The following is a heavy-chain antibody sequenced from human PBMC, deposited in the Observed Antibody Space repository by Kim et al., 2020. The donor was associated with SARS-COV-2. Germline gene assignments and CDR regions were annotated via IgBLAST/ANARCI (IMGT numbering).Heavy chain of an antibody. CDR2: YI. J-gene: IGHJ4*01. V-gene: IGHV3-21*06. Sequence: YIFYDDSVKGGFTIARDNAKSEVYLQMDSLRVEDAAVYYCARPYGSDAAGMWGQGTVVTVSS. D-gene: IGHD3-10*01. CDR3: ARPYGSDAAGM.